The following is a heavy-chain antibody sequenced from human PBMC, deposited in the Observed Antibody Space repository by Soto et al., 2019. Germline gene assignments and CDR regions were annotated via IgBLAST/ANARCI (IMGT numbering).Heavy chain of an antibody. J-gene: IGHJ6*02. CDR3: AKDIPIALAGSDYYYGMDV. D-gene: IGHD6-19*01. CDR2: ISYDGSNK. Sequence: QVQLVESGGGVVQPGRSLRLSCAASGFTFSSYGMHWVRQAPGKGLEWVAVISYDGSNKYYADSVKGRFTISRDNSKNTLYLRMNTLRAEDTAVYYCAKDIPIALAGSDYYYGMDVWGQGTTVTVSS. CDR1: GFTFSSYG. V-gene: IGHV3-30*18.